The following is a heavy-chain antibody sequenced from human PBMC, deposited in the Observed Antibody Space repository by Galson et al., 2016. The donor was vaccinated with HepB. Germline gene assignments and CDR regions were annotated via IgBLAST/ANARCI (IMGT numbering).Heavy chain of an antibody. D-gene: IGHD4-17*01. CDR2: IWYDGSHQ. V-gene: IGHV3-33*06. CDR3: AKEGRQYGDYDFDH. Sequence: SLRLSCAASGFTFSNYAMRWVRQAPGKGLEWVAVIWYDGSHQYYGDSVKGRFTISRDNSKNTLYLQMNSLRAEDTAVYYCAKEGRQYGDYDFDHWGQGTLVTVSS. J-gene: IGHJ4*02. CDR1: GFTFSNYA.